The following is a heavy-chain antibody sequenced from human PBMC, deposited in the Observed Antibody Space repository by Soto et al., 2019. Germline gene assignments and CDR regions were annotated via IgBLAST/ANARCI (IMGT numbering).Heavy chain of an antibody. Sequence: QVQLQQSGPGLVKPSQTLSLTCAISGDTVSSNSAAWNWIRQSPSRGLEWLGRTYYRSKWYNDYEVSVKSRLTINPDTSKNQLSLHLNSVTTEDTAVYYCARDNSAAGYYFDYWDQGTLVTVSS. V-gene: IGHV6-1*01. CDR1: GDTVSSNSAA. CDR3: ARDNSAAGYYFDY. J-gene: IGHJ4*02. CDR2: TYYRSKWYN. D-gene: IGHD6-13*01.